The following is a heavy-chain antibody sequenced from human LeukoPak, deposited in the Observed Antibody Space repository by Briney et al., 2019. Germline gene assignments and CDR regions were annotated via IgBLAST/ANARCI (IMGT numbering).Heavy chain of an antibody. D-gene: IGHD2-8*01. Sequence: GGSLRLSCAASGFSFRNYGMNWVRRAPGKGLEWISYISSSSSAIYYADSLKGRFTISRDNAKNSLYLEINSLRAEDTAVYYCASSLMVLEYFQYWGQGTLVTVSS. CDR2: ISSSSSAI. CDR1: GFSFRNYG. CDR3: ASSLMVLEYFQY. J-gene: IGHJ1*01. V-gene: IGHV3-48*01.